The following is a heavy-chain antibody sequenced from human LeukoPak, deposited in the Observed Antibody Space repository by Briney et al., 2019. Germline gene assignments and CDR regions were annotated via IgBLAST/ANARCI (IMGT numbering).Heavy chain of an antibody. Sequence: ASVKVSCKASGYTLTDYYIQWMRQAPGKGFEWMAWINPSNGATKSVQKFQGRVTMTWDRSVNTAYMEMRRLRFDDTAVYYCLRGERVTAERPAVDVWGKGTAVTVSS. D-gene: IGHD5-18*01. CDR3: LRGERVTAERPAVDV. J-gene: IGHJ6*04. CDR2: INPSNGAT. V-gene: IGHV1-2*02. CDR1: GYTLTDYY.